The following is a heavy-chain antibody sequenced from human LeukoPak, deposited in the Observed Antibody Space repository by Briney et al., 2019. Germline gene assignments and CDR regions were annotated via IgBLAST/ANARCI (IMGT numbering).Heavy chain of an antibody. Sequence: KPSETLSLTCTVSGGSISSYYWSWIRQPAGKGLEWIGRIHTSGSTNYNPSLESPVTMSVDTSKNQFSLKLTSVTAADTAVYYCARGGTTNFDAFDIWGQGTMVTVSS. D-gene: IGHD1-1*01. V-gene: IGHV4-4*07. J-gene: IGHJ3*02. CDR3: ARGGTTNFDAFDI. CDR2: IHTSGST. CDR1: GGSISSYY.